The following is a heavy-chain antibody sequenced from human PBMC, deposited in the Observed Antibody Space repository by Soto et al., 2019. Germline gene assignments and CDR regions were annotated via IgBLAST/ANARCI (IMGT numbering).Heavy chain of an antibody. Sequence: GASVKVSCKASGYTFTSYDINWVRQATGQGLEWMGWMNPNSGNTGYAQKFQGRVTMTRNTSISTAYMELSSLRSEDTAVYYCARARRITIFGVVIRGGNYYGMDVWGQGTTVTVSS. CDR2: MNPNSGNT. D-gene: IGHD3-3*01. J-gene: IGHJ6*02. V-gene: IGHV1-8*01. CDR1: GYTFTSYD. CDR3: ARARRITIFGVVIRGGNYYGMDV.